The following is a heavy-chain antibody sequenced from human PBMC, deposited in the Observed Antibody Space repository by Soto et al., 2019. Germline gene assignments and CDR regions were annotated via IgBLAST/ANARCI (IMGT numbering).Heavy chain of an antibody. J-gene: IGHJ4*02. D-gene: IGHD3-22*01. CDR2: IDPSDSYT. CDR3: ASHQYYYDSSGYSPFDY. V-gene: IGHV5-10-1*01. Sequence: GESLKISCKGSGYSFTSYWISWVRQMPGKGLEWMGRIDPSDSYTNYSPSFQGHVTISADKSISTAYLQWSSLKASDTAMYYCASHQYYYDSSGYSPFDYWGQGTLVTVSS. CDR1: GYSFTSYW.